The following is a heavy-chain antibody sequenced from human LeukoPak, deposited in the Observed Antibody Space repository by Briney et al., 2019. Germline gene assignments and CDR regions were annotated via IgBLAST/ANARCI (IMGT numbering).Heavy chain of an antibody. J-gene: IGHJ4*02. CDR1: GGSFSGYY. CDR3: ARSLAYYDFWSGQRKALDY. V-gene: IGHV4-34*01. D-gene: IGHD3-3*01. CDR2: INHSGST. Sequence: SETLSLTCAVNGGSFSGYYWSWIRQPPGKGLEWIGEINHSGSTNYNPSLKSRVTISVDTSKNQFSLKLSSVTAADTAVYYCARSLAYYDFWSGQRKALDYWGQGTLVTVSS.